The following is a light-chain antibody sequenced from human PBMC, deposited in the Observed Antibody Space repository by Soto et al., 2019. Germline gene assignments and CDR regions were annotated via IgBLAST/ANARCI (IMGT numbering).Light chain of an antibody. CDR3: QQYGSSPVT. CDR1: QSVSSY. CDR2: DAS. V-gene: IGKV3-20*01. J-gene: IGKJ1*01. Sequence: TQSPNTLSLSPGERATPSCRASQSVSSYLAWYQQKPGQAPRLLIYDASNRATGIPARFSGSGSGTDFTLTISRLEPEDFAVYYCQQYGSSPVTFGQGTKVDIK.